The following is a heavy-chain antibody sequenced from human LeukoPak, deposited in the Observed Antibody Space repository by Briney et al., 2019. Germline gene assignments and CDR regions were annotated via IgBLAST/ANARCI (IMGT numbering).Heavy chain of an antibody. V-gene: IGHV3-30*02. CDR3: AKDHDYYDSSGPTDIDY. CDR1: GFTFSSYG. J-gene: IGHJ4*02. Sequence: PGGSLRLSCAASGFTFSSYGMHWVRQAPGKGLEWVAFIRYDGSNKYYADPVKGRFTISRDNSKNTLYLQMNSLRAEDTAVYYCAKDHDYYDSSGPTDIDYWGQGTLVTVSS. CDR2: IRYDGSNK. D-gene: IGHD3-22*01.